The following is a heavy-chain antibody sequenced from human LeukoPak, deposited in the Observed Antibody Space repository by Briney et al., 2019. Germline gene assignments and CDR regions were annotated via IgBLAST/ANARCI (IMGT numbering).Heavy chain of an antibody. CDR2: MNQDGSAK. CDR3: ATYTHWVAGDV. V-gene: IGHV3-7*01. CDR1: GFTFSDSW. D-gene: IGHD3-16*01. Sequence: GGSLRLSCAASGFTFSDSWMSWVRQAPGKGLEWVANMNQDGSAKGYVDSVKGRFTISRDNARNSLYLQMSSLRPEDTAVYYCATYTHWVAGDVWGQGTTVTVSS. J-gene: IGHJ6*02.